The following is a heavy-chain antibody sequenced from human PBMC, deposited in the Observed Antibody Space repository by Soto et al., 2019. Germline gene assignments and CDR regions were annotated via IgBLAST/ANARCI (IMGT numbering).Heavy chain of an antibody. CDR2: LSRDGSSA. CDR1: GFSFSTNW. J-gene: IGHJ4*02. Sequence: EVQLVESGGVLVQPGGSLRLSCAASGFSFSTNWMHWVRKVPGKGLVWVSRLSRDGSSANYADSVKGRFTISRDNAKNTLYLQMNSLTAEDTAIYYCARGPTGWYGFDYWGQGTLVTVSS. CDR3: ARGPTGWYGFDY. D-gene: IGHD6-19*01. V-gene: IGHV3-74*01.